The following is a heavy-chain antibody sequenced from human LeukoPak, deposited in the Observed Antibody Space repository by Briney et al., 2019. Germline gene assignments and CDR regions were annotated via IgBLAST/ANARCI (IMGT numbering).Heavy chain of an antibody. V-gene: IGHV1-58*01. CDR2: IVVGSGNT. D-gene: IGHD6-13*01. J-gene: IGHJ5*02. CDR1: GFTFTSSA. Sequence: GASVKVSCKASGFTFTSSAVQWVRQARGQRLEWIGWIVVGSGNTNYAQKFQERVTITRDMSTSTAYMELSSLRSEDTAVYYCAAGMVYSTNLNWFDPWGQGTLFTVSS. CDR3: AAGMVYSTNLNWFDP.